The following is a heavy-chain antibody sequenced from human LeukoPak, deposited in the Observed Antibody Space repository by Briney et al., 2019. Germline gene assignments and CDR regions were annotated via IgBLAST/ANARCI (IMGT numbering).Heavy chain of an antibody. D-gene: IGHD3-10*01. Sequence: NPGGSLRLSCAASGFTFSNAWMSWVRQAPGKGLEWVGRIKSKTDGGTTDYAAPVKGRFTMSRDDAKATLYLQINSLITEDTAVYYCTTDLGITMIRGVIVYWGQGTLVTVSS. V-gene: IGHV3-15*01. CDR2: IKSKTDGGTT. J-gene: IGHJ4*02. CDR1: GFTFSNAW. CDR3: TTDLGITMIRGVIVY.